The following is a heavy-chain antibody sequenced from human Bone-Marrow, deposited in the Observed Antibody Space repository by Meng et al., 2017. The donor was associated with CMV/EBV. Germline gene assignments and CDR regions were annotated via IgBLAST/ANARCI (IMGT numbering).Heavy chain of an antibody. Sequence: SETLSLTCTVSGGSISSSSYYWGWIRQPPGKGLEWIGSIYYSGSTYYNPSLKRRVTISVDTSKNQFSLKLSSVTAADTAVYYCARVGFGGLEWLSSFGWSYWGQGTLVTVSS. V-gene: IGHV4-39*07. D-gene: IGHD3-3*01. CDR3: ARVGFGGLEWLSSFGWSY. CDR1: GGSISSSSYY. J-gene: IGHJ4*02. CDR2: IYYSGST.